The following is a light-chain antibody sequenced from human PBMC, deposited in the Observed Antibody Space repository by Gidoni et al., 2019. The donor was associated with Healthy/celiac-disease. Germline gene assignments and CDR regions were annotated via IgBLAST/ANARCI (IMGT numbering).Light chain of an antibody. CDR1: QSVRSSY. Sequence: EIVLTQSAGTLSLSPGERATLSCRASQSVRSSYLAWYQQKPGQAPRLLIYGASSRATGIPDRFSGSGSGTDFTLTISRLEPEDFAVYYCQQYGSSPLTFGGWTKVEIK. CDR3: QQYGSSPLT. V-gene: IGKV3-20*01. J-gene: IGKJ4*01. CDR2: GAS.